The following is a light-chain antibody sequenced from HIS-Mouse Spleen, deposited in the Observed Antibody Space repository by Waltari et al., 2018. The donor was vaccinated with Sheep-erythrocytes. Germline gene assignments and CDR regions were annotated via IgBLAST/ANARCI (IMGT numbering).Light chain of an antibody. CDR3: QQRSNWYT. V-gene: IGKV3-11*01. J-gene: IGKJ2*01. Sequence: EIVLTQSPATLSLSPGERATLACRASQSVSSYLAWYQQKPGQAPRLLIYDVSNRATGLPARFRGSGSGTDFTLTISSLEPEDFAVYYCQQRSNWYTFGQGTKLEIK. CDR1: QSVSSY. CDR2: DVS.